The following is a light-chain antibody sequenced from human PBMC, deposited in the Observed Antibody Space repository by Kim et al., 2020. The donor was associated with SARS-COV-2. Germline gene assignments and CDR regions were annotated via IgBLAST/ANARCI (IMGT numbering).Light chain of an antibody. J-gene: IGKJ1*01. Sequence: PSETARPSYRTGQSVTSNCLAWDQQKPGQAPRLLIYDASSMATGIPDRFSGSGSGTHFTLTITRLEPEDFAVYYCQQYRSSPATFGQGTKVDIK. CDR1: QSVTSNC. CDR2: DAS. CDR3: QQYRSSPAT. V-gene: IGKV3-20*01.